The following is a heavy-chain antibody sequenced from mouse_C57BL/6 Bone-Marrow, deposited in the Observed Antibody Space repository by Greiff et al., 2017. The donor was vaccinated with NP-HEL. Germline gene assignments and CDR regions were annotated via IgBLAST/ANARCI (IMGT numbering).Heavy chain of an antibody. Sequence: QVQLQQSDAELVKPGASVKISCKVSGYTFTDYTIHWMKQRPEQGLEWIGYIYPRDGSTKYNEKFKGKATLTADKSSSTAYMQLNSLTSEDSAVYFCARTFYYGSTDYAMDYWGQGTSVTVSS. CDR3: ARTFYYGSTDYAMDY. V-gene: IGHV1-78*01. CDR2: IYPRDGST. J-gene: IGHJ4*01. D-gene: IGHD1-1*01. CDR1: GYTFTDYT.